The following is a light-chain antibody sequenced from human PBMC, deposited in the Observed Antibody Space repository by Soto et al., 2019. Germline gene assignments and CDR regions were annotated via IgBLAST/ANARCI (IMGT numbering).Light chain of an antibody. CDR2: DVS. CDR1: QDIHNF. V-gene: IGKV1-33*01. Sequence: DIQMTQSPSSLAASVGERVTITCQASQDIHNFLNWYQQKSGRAPKLLIYDVSNVETGVPSRFSGSGSETDFSLTISNLQHEDVATYYCQQYAGLPRTFGGGTKVEI. CDR3: QQYAGLPRT. J-gene: IGKJ4*01.